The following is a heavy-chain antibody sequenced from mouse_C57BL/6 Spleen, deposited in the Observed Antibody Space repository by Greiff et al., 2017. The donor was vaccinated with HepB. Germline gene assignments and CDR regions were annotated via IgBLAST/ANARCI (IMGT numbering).Heavy chain of an antibody. CDR3: ARNYGSSYETWFAY. J-gene: IGHJ3*01. D-gene: IGHD1-1*01. V-gene: IGHV1-64*01. CDR2: IHPNSGST. CDR1: GYTFTSYW. Sequence: QVQLQQPGADLVKPGASVKLSCKASGYTFTSYWMHWVKQRPGQGLEWIGMIHPNSGSTNYNEKFKSKATLTVDKSSSTAYMQLSSLTSEDSAVYYCARNYGSSYETWFAYWGQGTLVTVSA.